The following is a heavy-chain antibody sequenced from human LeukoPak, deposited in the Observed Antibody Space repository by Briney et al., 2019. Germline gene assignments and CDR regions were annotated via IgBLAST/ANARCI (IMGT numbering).Heavy chain of an antibody. CDR2: IKQDGSEK. J-gene: IGHJ1*01. D-gene: IGHD3-10*01. Sequence: PGGSLRLSCAASGFTFSSYAMSWVRQAPGKGLEWVANIKQDGSEKYYVDSVKGRFTISRDNAKNSLYLQMNSLRAEDTAVYYCALSGRGGTEYFQHRGQGTLVTVSS. CDR3: ALSGRGGTEYFQH. V-gene: IGHV3-7*01. CDR1: GFTFSSYA.